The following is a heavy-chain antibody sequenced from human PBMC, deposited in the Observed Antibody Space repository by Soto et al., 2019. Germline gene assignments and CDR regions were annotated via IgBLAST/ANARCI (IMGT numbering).Heavy chain of an antibody. CDR1: GFSLSTSGVG. J-gene: IGHJ4*02. V-gene: IGHV2-5*02. Sequence: QITLKESGPTLVKPTQTLTLTCTFSGFSLSTSGVGVGWIRQPPGKALEWLALIYWDDDKRYSPSLKSRLTITKATAKNQVVLTMTTMDPVDTATYYCAHRLAATGLFDYWGQGTLVTVSS. D-gene: IGHD6-13*01. CDR3: AHRLAATGLFDY. CDR2: IYWDDDK.